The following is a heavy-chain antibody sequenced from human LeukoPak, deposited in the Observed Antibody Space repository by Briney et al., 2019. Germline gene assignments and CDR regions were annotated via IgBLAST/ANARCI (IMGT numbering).Heavy chain of an antibody. V-gene: IGHV1-18*01. CDR3: ATGYCSSTNCRIDY. J-gene: IGHJ4*02. CDR1: GYTFTSYG. Sequence: ASVKVSCKASGYTFTSYGISWVRQAPGQGLEWMGWIRVYNGDTNYAQKLQGRVTMTTDTSTSTAYMELRSLRSNDTAVYYCATGYCSSTNCRIDYWGQGTLVSVSS. D-gene: IGHD2-2*03. CDR2: IRVYNGDT.